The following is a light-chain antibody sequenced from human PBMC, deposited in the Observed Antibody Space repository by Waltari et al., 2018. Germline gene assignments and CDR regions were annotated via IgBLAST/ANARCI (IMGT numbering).Light chain of an antibody. V-gene: IGLV1-44*01. CDR2: RKH. CDR1: SSNIESNN. J-gene: IGLJ2*01. Sequence: QSVLTQPPSVSGTPGQSITIPCSGISSNIESNNVNWYQQLPGTAPKLLIYRKHYRPSGVPDRVSGSKSGTSASLAINGLQSEDEADYYCAAWDDSLNVVLFGGGTKVTVL. CDR3: AAWDDSLNVVL.